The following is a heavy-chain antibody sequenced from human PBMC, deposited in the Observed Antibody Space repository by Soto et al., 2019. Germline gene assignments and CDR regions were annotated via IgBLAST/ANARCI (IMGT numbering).Heavy chain of an antibody. J-gene: IGHJ4*02. CDR2: IYYSGST. CDR1: GGSISGGDYY. D-gene: IGHD3-3*01. V-gene: IGHV4-30-4*01. CDR3: ARLIEVPGRFLSNVAPTFDY. Sequence: KTSETLSLTCTVSGGSISGGDYYWSWIRQPPGKGLEWIGYIYYSGSTYYNPSLKSRVTISVDTSKNQFSLKLSSVTAADTAVYYCARLIEVPGRFLSNVAPTFDYWGQGTLVTVPS.